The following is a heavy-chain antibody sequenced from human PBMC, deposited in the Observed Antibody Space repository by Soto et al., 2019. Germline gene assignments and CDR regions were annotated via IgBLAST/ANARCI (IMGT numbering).Heavy chain of an antibody. CDR1: GFTFSSYD. V-gene: IGHV3-13*01. D-gene: IGHD7-27*01. Sequence: GSLRLSCAASGFTFSSYDMHWVRQATGKGLEWVSAIGTAGDTYYPGSVKGRFTISRENAKNSLYLQMNSLRAGDTAVYYCARGLTGDAFDIWGQGTMVTVSS. CDR2: IGTAGDT. J-gene: IGHJ3*02. CDR3: ARGLTGDAFDI.